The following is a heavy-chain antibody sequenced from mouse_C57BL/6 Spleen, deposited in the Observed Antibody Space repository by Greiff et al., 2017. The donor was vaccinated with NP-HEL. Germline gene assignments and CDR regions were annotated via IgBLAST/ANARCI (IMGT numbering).Heavy chain of an antibody. CDR1: GYTFTSYT. CDR3: ARSSSNYADYAMDY. Sequence: QVQLQQSGAELARPGASVKMSCKASGYTFTSYTMHWVKQRPGQGLEWIGYINPSSGYTKYNQKFKDKATLTADKSSSTAYMQLSSLTSEDSAVYYCARSSSNYADYAMDYWGQGTSVTVSS. V-gene: IGHV1-4*01. D-gene: IGHD2-5*01. J-gene: IGHJ4*01. CDR2: INPSSGYT.